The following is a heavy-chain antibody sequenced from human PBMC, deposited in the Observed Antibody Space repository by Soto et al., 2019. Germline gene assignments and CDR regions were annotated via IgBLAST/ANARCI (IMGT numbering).Heavy chain of an antibody. J-gene: IGHJ4*02. CDR1: GGSISTYY. Sequence: QVQLQESGPGLVKPSETLSLTCTVSGGSISTYYWSWIRQPPGKGLEWIGYINYRGNTNYNPSLKSRVTLSVDTSKNQFSLKLSSMTAADTAVYYCARRDSSGYYYYWGQGTLVTVSS. V-gene: IGHV4-59*08. D-gene: IGHD3-22*01. CDR3: ARRDSSGYYYY. CDR2: INYRGNT.